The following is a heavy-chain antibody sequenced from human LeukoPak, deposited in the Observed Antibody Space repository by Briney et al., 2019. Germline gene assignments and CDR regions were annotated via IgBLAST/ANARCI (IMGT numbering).Heavy chain of an antibody. CDR2: INHSGST. V-gene: IGHV4-34*01. Sequence: PSETLSLTCAVYGGSFSGYYWSWIRQPPGKGLEWIGEINHSGSTNYNPSLKSRVTMSVDTSKNQFSLKLSSVTAADTAVYYCARRGIVTMVRGVCDYWGQGTLVTVSS. D-gene: IGHD3-10*01. CDR3: ARRGIVTMVRGVCDY. CDR1: GGSFSGYY. J-gene: IGHJ4*02.